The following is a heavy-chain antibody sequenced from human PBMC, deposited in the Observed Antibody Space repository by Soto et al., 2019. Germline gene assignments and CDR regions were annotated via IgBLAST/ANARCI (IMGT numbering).Heavy chain of an antibody. J-gene: IGHJ6*02. Sequence: QVQLVQSGAEVKKPGSSVKVSCKASGGTFSSYTISWVRQAPGQGLEWMGRIIPILGIANYAPKFQGRVTITGDQTKGNAYKEVSNLGSEDQAGFFWGGDSRPHSDYYYYGKGVWGQGTTVTVSS. V-gene: IGHV1-69*08. CDR3: GGDSRPHSDYYYYGKGV. CDR2: IIPILGIA. D-gene: IGHD4-4*01. CDR1: GGTFSSYT.